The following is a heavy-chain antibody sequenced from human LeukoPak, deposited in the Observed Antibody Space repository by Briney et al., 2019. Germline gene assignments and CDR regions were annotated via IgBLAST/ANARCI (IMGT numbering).Heavy chain of an antibody. D-gene: IGHD3-3*01. Sequence: GGSLRLSCAASGFTFSSYWMSWVRQAPGKGLEWVANIKQDGSEKYYVDSVKGRFTISRDNAKNSLYLQMNSLRAEDTAVYYCARDPSYDFWSGYYRAWAFDIWGQGTMVTVSS. CDR3: ARDPSYDFWSGYYRAWAFDI. CDR1: GFTFSSYW. CDR2: IKQDGSEK. V-gene: IGHV3-7*01. J-gene: IGHJ3*02.